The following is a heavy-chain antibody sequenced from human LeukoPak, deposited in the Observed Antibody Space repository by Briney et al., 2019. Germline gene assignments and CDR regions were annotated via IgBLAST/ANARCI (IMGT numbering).Heavy chain of an antibody. V-gene: IGHV5-51*01. CDR2: IYPGDSDT. Sequence: GESLKISCKGSGYSFTSYWIGWVRQMPGNGLEWMGIIYPGDSDTRYSPSFQGQVTISADKSISTAYLQWSSRKASDTAMYYCATRHYGDYQFDSQFDYWGQGTLVTVSS. CDR1: GYSFTSYW. J-gene: IGHJ4*02. CDR3: ATRHYGDYQFDSQFDY. D-gene: IGHD4-17*01.